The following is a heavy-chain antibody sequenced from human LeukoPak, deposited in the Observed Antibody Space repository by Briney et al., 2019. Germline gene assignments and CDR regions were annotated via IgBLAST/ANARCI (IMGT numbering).Heavy chain of an antibody. J-gene: IGHJ4*02. CDR2: ISGSGGST. CDR1: GFTLSSYA. V-gene: IGHV3-23*01. D-gene: IGHD3-10*01. CDR3: ARAGEYYYGSGSYSGY. Sequence: GGSLRLSCAASGFTLSSYAMSWVRQAPGKGLEWVSAISGSGGSTYYADSVKGRFTISRDNAKNSLYLQMNSLRAEDTAVYYCARAGEYYYGSGSYSGYWGQGTLVTVSS.